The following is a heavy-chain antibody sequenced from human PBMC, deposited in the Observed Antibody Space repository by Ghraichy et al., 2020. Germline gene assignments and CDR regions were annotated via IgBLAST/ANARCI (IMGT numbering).Heavy chain of an antibody. CDR3: TTGSH. Sequence: GVLNISCAASGLTFSNAWMNWVRQAPGKGLEWVGHIKRKTEGETTDYAAPVKGRFVISRDDSKNTLYLQMDSLKNEDTAVYYCTTGSHWGQGTLVTVSS. V-gene: IGHV3-15*01. D-gene: IGHD6-19*01. CDR1: GLTFSNAW. CDR2: IKRKTEGETT. J-gene: IGHJ4*02.